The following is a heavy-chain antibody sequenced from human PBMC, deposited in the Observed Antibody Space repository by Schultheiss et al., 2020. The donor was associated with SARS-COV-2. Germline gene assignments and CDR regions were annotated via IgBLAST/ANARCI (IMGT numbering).Heavy chain of an antibody. CDR2: IWDDGANK. V-gene: IGHV3-33*01. Sequence: GGSLRLSCAASGFSFSSYGMHWVRQAPGKGLEWVAVIWDDGANKYYADSVKGRFTISRDNSKNTLYLQMNSLRAEDTAVYYCARADFYYYDSSGFHYYYYGMDVWGQGTTVTVS. CDR3: ARADFYYYDSSGFHYYYYGMDV. J-gene: IGHJ6*02. D-gene: IGHD3-22*01. CDR1: GFSFSSYG.